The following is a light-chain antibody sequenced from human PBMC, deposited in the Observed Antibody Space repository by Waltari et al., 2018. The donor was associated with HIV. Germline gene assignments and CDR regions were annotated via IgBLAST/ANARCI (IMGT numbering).Light chain of an antibody. V-gene: IGKV2-28*01. CDR2: LGS. Sequence: DIVMTQSPLSLRVTPGARASISCTHSQSLLHSNGYNYLDWYLQKPGQSPQLLIYLGSYRASGVPDRFSGSGSGTDFTLKISRVEAEDVGVYYCMQALQTLKTFGQGTKVEIK. CDR1: QSLLHSNGYNY. CDR3: MQALQTLKT. J-gene: IGKJ1*01.